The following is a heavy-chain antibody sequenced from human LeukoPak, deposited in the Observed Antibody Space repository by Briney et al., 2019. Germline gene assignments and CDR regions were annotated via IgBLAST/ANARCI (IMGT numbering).Heavy chain of an antibody. CDR1: GYTFTSYD. CDR3: ARATKRITMVRGVTSKPYYFDY. J-gene: IGHJ4*02. D-gene: IGHD3-10*01. CDR2: MNPNSGNT. V-gene: IGHV1-8*03. Sequence: ASVKVSCKASGYTFTSYDINWVRQATGQGLEWMGWMNPNSGNTGCAQKFQGRVTITRNTSISTAYMELSSLRSEDTAVYYCARATKRITMVRGVTSKPYYFDYWGQGTLVTVSS.